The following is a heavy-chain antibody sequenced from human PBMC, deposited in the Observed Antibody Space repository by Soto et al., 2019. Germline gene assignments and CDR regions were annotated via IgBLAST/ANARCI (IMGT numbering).Heavy chain of an antibody. Sequence: EVQLVESGGGLVQPGGSLRLSCAASGFTFNNYYMVWVSQAPGRGLEWVANINQDGSAKYYVDSVKGRFTISSDNAKRSLYLQINSLRAEDTATYYCGRGFGGTHWGQGSLVTVYS. V-gene: IGHV3-7*05. CDR2: INQDGSAK. CDR1: GFTFNNYY. J-gene: IGHJ4*02. CDR3: GRGFGGTH. D-gene: IGHD3-10*01.